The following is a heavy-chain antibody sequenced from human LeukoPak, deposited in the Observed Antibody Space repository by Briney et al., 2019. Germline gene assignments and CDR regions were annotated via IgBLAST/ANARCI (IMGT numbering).Heavy chain of an antibody. V-gene: IGHV4-39*07. CDR1: GGSISSSSYY. CDR2: IYTSGST. CDR3: AREEVGATTFDY. J-gene: IGHJ4*02. D-gene: IGHD1-26*01. Sequence: SETLSPTCTVSGGSISSSSYYWGWIRQPPGKGLEWIGRIYTSGSTNYNPSLKSRVTMSVDTSKNQFSLKLSSVTAADTAVYYCAREEVGATTFDYWGQGTLVTVSS.